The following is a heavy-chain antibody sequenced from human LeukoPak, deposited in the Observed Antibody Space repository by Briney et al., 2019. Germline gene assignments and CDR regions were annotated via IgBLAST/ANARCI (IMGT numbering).Heavy chain of an antibody. D-gene: IGHD3-10*01. J-gene: IGHJ4*02. CDR2: ISGSGGST. CDR1: GFTFSSYA. V-gene: IGHV3-23*01. CDR3: AKDSTYYGSGSPAC. Sequence: GGSLRLSCAASGFTFSSYAMSWVRQAPGKGLEWVSAISGSGGSTYYADSVKGRFTISRDNSKNTLYLQMNSLRAEDTAVYYCAKDSTYYGSGSPACWGQGTLVTVSS.